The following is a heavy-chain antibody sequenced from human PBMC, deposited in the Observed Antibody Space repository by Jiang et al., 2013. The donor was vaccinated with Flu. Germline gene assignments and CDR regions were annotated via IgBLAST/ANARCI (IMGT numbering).Heavy chain of an antibody. D-gene: IGHD6-13*01. J-gene: IGHJ5*02. CDR1: TSYW. V-gene: IGHV5-51*01. Sequence: TSYWIGWVRQMPGKGLEWMGIIYPGDSDTRYSPSFQGQVTISADKSISTAYLQWSSLKASDTAMYYCARHPPPGIAAAGTGNWFDPWGQGTLVTVSS. CDR3: ARHPPPGIAAAGTGNWFDP. CDR2: IYPGDSDT.